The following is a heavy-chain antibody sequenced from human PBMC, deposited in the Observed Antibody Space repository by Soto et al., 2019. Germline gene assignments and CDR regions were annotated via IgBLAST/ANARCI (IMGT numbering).Heavy chain of an antibody. V-gene: IGHV3-30*18. CDR1: GFTFSSYG. D-gene: IGHD4-17*01. CDR2: ISYDGSNK. J-gene: IGHJ6*02. CDR3: AKDNGDTLGVVAV. Sequence: QVQLVESGGGVVQPGSSLRLSCAASGFTFSSYGMHWVRQAPGKGLEWVAVISYDGSNKYYADSVKGRFTISRDNXKNTLYLQMNSLRAEDTAVYYCAKDNGDTLGVVAVWGQGTTVTVSS.